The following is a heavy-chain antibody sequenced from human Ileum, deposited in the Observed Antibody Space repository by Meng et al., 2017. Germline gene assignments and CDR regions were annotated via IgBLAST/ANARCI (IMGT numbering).Heavy chain of an antibody. CDR3: ARGWYSSGFHS. V-gene: IGHV6-1*01. J-gene: IGHJ4*02. CDR1: GDSVSSDSGA. Sequence: QLQHSGSGLGKPSHNLSLTCAISGDSVSSDSGAWNWIRQSPSRGLEWLGRTFYRSKWNDDFAESVKSRITITTDTSKNQFSLQLNSVTPEDTAVYYCARGWYSSGFHSWGQGTLVTVSS. CDR2: TFYRSKWND. D-gene: IGHD6-19*01.